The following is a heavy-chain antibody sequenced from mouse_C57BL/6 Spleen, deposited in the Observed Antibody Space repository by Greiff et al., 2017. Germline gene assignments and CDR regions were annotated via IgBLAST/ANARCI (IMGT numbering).Heavy chain of an antibody. CDR2: ISNKANGYTT. Sequence: EVMLVESGGGLVQPGGSLSLSCAASGFTFTDYYMSWVRQPPGKALEWLGFISNKANGYTTEYCAFVKGRFTISRDNSQSILYLQMNALRAEDSATYYYARYDGYYYYARDYWGQGTSVTVSS. CDR3: ARYDGYYYYARDY. CDR1: GFTFTDYY. D-gene: IGHD2-3*01. J-gene: IGHJ4*01. V-gene: IGHV7-3*01.